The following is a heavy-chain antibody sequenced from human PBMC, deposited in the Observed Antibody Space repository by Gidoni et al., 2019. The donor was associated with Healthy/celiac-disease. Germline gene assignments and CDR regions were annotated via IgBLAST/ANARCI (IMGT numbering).Heavy chain of an antibody. V-gene: IGHV4-31*03. J-gene: IGHJ4*02. CDR1: GGSLRSGGYY. D-gene: IGHD3-10*01. CDR2: IYYSGST. CDR3: ARGDYYGSGSPLDY. Sequence: QVQLQESGPGLVQPSQTLSLPCTFSGGSLRSGGYYWSWIRQHPGKGLEWIGYIYYSGSTYYNPSLKSRVTISVDTSKNQFSLKLSSVTAADTAVYYCARGDYYGSGSPLDYWGQGTLVTVSS.